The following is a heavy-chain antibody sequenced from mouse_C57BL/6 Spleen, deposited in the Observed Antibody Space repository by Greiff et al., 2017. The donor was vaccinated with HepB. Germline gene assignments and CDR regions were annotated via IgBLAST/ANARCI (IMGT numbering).Heavy chain of an antibody. CDR1: GFTFSDYY. D-gene: IGHD4-1*01. CDR3: ARQLGRGSYAMDY. CDR2: ISNGGGST. J-gene: IGHJ4*01. Sequence: EVQVVESGGGLVQPGGSLKLSCAASGFTFSDYYMYWVRQTPEKRLEWVAYISNGGGSTYYPDTVKGRFTISRDNAKNTLYLQMSRLKSEDTAMYYCARQLGRGSYAMDYWGQGTSVTVSS. V-gene: IGHV5-12*01.